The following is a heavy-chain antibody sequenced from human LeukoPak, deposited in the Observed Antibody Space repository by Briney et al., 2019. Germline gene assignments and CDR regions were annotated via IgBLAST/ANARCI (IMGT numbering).Heavy chain of an antibody. CDR2: IGTASDT. D-gene: IGHD1-1*01. CDR3: ARGPPRGKYYYMDV. CDR1: GFTFISFD. V-gene: IGHV3-13*01. Sequence: GGSLRLSCAASGFTFISFDMHWVRQPTGQGLEWVSTIGTASDTYYPGSVEGRSTLSRDNAKNSLYLQMNSLTAGDTAVYYCARGPPRGKYYYMDVWGKGTTVTVSS. J-gene: IGHJ6*03.